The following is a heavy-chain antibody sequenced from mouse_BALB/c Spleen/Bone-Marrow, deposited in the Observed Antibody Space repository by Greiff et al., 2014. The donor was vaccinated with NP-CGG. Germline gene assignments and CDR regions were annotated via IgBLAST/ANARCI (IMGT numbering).Heavy chain of an antibody. V-gene: IGHV14-3*02. J-gene: IGHJ2*01. CDR2: IDPANGNT. D-gene: IGHD1-2*01. CDR3: ARYYYGYYFDY. CDR1: GFNIKDTY. Sequence: VQLQQSGAELVKPGASVKLSCTPSGFNIKDTYMHWVKQRPEQGLEWIGRIDPANGNTKYDPKFQGKATITADTSSNTAYLQLSSLTSEDTAVYYCARYYYGYYFDYWGQGTTLTVSS.